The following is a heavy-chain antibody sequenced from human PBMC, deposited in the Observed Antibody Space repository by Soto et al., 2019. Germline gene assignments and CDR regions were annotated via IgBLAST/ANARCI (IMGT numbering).Heavy chain of an antibody. CDR1: GFTFSSYS. J-gene: IGHJ6*03. V-gene: IGHV3-48*01. D-gene: IGHD1-7*01. CDR2: ISYTGRTI. CDR3: ARGIGTSHYYYMAV. Sequence: EVQLVESGGGLLQPGGSLRLSCAASGFTFSSYSMNWVRQAPGKGLEWVSYISYTGRTIYYPDSVKGRFSISRDIAKNSMYLQMDSLKAEDTAVYYCARGIGTSHYYYMAVWGKGTTVTVSS.